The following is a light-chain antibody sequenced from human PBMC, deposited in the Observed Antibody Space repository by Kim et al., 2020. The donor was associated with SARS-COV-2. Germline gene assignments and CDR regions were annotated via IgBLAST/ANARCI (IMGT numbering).Light chain of an antibody. V-gene: IGLV1-47*01. Sequence: QSVLTQPPSASGTPGQRVTISCSGSSSNIGNNLVFWYQQSPGTAPKLLIYTNDQRPSGVPDRVSGSKSGTSASLAISGLRSEDEADYYCSAWDDRLSAWVFGGGTQLTVL. CDR3: SAWDDRLSAWV. J-gene: IGLJ3*02. CDR1: SSNIGNNL. CDR2: TND.